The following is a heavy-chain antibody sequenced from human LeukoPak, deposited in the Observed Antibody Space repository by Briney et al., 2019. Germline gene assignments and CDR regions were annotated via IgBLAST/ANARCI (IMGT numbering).Heavy chain of an antibody. CDR2: ISGSGADT. CDR1: EFTFSNYA. Sequence: GGSLRLSCEGSEFTFSNYAMSWVRQAPGEVMEWVSTISGSGADTYYADSMKGRFTVSRDNSKNTLYLHMNSLRAEDTAVYYCAKNSYSGTVSLWDFWGQGTMVTVSS. CDR3: AKNSYSGTVSLWDF. V-gene: IGHV3-23*01. D-gene: IGHD1-26*01. J-gene: IGHJ3*01.